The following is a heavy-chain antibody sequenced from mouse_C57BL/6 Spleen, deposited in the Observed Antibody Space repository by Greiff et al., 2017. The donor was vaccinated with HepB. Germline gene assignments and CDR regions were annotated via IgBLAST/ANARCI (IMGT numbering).Heavy chain of an antibody. V-gene: IGHV1-64*01. Sequence: QVQLQQPGAELVKPGASVKLSCKASGYTFTSYWMHWVKQRPGQGLEWIGMIHPNSGSTNYNEKFKSKATLTVDKSSSTAYMQLSSLTSEDSAVYYCAREGDLTVTPYFDYWGQGTTLTVSS. CDR2: IHPNSGST. CDR1: GYTFTSYW. CDR3: AREGDLTVTPYFDY. D-gene: IGHD1-1*01. J-gene: IGHJ2*01.